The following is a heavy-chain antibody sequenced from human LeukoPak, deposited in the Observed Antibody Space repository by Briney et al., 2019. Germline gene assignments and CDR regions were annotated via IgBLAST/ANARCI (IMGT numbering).Heavy chain of an antibody. Sequence: SVKVPCKASGFTFTSSAVQWVRQARGQRLEWIGWIVVGSGNTNYAQKFQERVTITRDMSTSTAYMELSSLRAEDTAVYYCARGRGYYDSSGDYFFDYWGQGTLVTVSS. CDR1: GFTFTSSA. D-gene: IGHD3-22*01. V-gene: IGHV1-58*01. CDR3: ARGRGYYDSSGDYFFDY. J-gene: IGHJ4*02. CDR2: IVVGSGNT.